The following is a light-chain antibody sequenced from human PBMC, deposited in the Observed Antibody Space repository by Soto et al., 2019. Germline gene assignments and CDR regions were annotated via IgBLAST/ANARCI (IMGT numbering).Light chain of an antibody. CDR2: AAS. CDR3: QQSYTTPRT. CDR1: QSISTF. V-gene: IGKV1-39*01. Sequence: DIQMTQSPSSLSASVGDRASVTCRASQSISTFLTWYQQKPGEAPKLLIYAASNLQSGVPSRFSGSGSGADFTLTIGSLQPEDFAAYYCQQSYTTPRTFGQGTKVEVK. J-gene: IGKJ1*01.